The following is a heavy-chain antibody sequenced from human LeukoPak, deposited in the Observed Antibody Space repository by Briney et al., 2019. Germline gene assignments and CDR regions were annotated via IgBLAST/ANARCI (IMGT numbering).Heavy chain of an antibody. CDR3: ARQVARTYSSDY. D-gene: IGHD5-12*01. CDR2: IYPDDSDT. V-gene: IGHV5-51*01. Sequence: GESLKISCTGSGYNFNIYSIAWVRQMPGKGLEWMGVIYPDDSDTRYSPFFQGQVTISADRSVRTVYLQWSSLKASDTAMYYCARQVARTYSSDYWGQGTLVTVSS. CDR1: GYNFNIYS. J-gene: IGHJ4*02.